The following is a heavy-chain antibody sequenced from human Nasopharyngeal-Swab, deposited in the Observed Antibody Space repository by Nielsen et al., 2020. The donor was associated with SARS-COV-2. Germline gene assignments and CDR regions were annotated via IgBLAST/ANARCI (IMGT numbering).Heavy chain of an antibody. J-gene: IGHJ4*02. D-gene: IGHD2-21*02. CDR1: GFTFNTYS. CDR2: INGGGSLT. V-gene: IGHV3-23*01. Sequence: GGSLRLSCAASGFTFNTYSMTWVRQAQGKGLEWVSLINGGGSLTYYADSVKGRFTISRDNSKNTLYLQMNRLKADDTAIYYCAKEAPSCGADCRSLSDYWGQGILVTVSS. CDR3: AKEAPSCGADCRSLSDY.